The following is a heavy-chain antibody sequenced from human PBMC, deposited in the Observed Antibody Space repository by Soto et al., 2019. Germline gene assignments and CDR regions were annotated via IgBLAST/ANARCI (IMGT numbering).Heavy chain of an antibody. CDR3: AGTMFEVVKY. CDR1: GGSISSSSYY. Sequence: QLQLQESGPGLVKPSETLSLTCTVSGGSISSSSYYWGWIRQPPGKGLEWIGSIYYSGSTYYNPFLKSRVTRSVDTSMCQSSLKLSSGTAADTAVDYCAGTMFEVVKYWCQGTLVTVSS. D-gene: IGHD3-3*01. CDR2: IYYSGST. J-gene: IGHJ4*02. V-gene: IGHV4-39*01.